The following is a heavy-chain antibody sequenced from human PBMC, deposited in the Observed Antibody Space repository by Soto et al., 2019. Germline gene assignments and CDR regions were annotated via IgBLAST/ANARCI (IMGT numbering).Heavy chain of an antibody. Sequence: HPGGSLRLSCAASGFTFSSYAMSWVRQAPGKGLEWVSAISGSGGSTYYADSVKGRFTISRDNSKNTLYLQMNSLRAEDTAVYYCATLGVVVAATFDYWGQGTLVTVSS. V-gene: IGHV3-23*01. CDR2: ISGSGGST. CDR1: GFTFSSYA. CDR3: ATLGVVVAATFDY. D-gene: IGHD2-15*01. J-gene: IGHJ4*02.